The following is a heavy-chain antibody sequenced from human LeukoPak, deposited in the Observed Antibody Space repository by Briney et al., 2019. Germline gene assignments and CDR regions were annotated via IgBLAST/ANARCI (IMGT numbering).Heavy chain of an antibody. J-gene: IGHJ5*02. CDR1: GGTFSSYA. V-gene: IGHV1-69*06. D-gene: IGHD1-1*01. Sequence: ASVKVSCKASGGTFSSYAISWVRQAPGQGLEWMGGIIPIFGTANYAQKFQGRVTITADKSTSTAYMELSSLRSEDTAVYYCAREVWNDVYNWFDPWGQGTLVTVSS. CDR2: IIPIFGTA. CDR3: AREVWNDVYNWFDP.